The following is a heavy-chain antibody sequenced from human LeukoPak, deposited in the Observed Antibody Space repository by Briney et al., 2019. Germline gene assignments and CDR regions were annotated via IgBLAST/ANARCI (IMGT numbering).Heavy chain of an antibody. V-gene: IGHV3-21*01. CDR3: ARDITIFGGFDY. CDR2: ISSSSSYI. D-gene: IGHD3-3*01. J-gene: IGHJ4*02. Sequence: GGSLRLSCAASGFTFSSYSMNWVRQAPGKGLEWVSSISSSSSYIYYADSVKGRFTISRDNAKNSLYLQMNSLRPEDTAVYYCARDITIFGGFDYWGQGTLVTVSS. CDR1: GFTFSSYS.